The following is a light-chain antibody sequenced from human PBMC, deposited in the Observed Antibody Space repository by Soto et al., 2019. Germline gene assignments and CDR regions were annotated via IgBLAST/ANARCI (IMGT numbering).Light chain of an antibody. J-gene: IGKJ4*01. Sequence: EIVMTQSPATLSVSPGERVSFSCRASQSISSNLAWYQQKHGQAPRFVIYGASNRATGIPDRFSGSGSGTDFTLTISSLQREDFATYYCQQSYITPHTFGGGTKVDI. V-gene: IGKV3D-15*01. CDR3: QQSYITPHT. CDR1: QSISSN. CDR2: GAS.